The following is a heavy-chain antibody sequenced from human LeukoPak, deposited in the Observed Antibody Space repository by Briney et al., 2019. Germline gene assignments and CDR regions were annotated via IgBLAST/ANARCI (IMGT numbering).Heavy chain of an antibody. Sequence: PSETLSLTCTVSGTSITTYCWSWIRQPPGKGLEWIGYIYYSGSTTYNPSLKSRVTISVDSSKNQFSLKLSSVTAADTAVYYCARDYDSTGYYDFWGQGTLVTVSS. CDR2: IYYSGST. D-gene: IGHD3-22*01. J-gene: IGHJ4*02. V-gene: IGHV4-59*01. CDR1: GTSITTYC. CDR3: ARDYDSTGYYDF.